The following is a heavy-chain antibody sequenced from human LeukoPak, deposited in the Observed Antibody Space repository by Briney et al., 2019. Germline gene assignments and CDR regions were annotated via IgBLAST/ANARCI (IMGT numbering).Heavy chain of an antibody. CDR1: GFTFSAPY. J-gene: IGHJ4*02. CDR3: TRDPDTSSKVDF. CDR2: IDSSGRAL. V-gene: IGHV3-11*01. D-gene: IGHD5-18*01. Sequence: GGSRRLSCEASGFTFSAPYMSWIRQAPGKGREWVSYIDSSGRALYYADSVKGRFTISRDNAKNSLFLQMDSLRAEDTAVYFCTRDPDTSSKVDFWGQGTLVTVSS.